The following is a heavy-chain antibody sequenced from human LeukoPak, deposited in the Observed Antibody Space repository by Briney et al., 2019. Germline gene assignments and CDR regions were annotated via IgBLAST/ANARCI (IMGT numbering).Heavy chain of an antibody. J-gene: IGHJ6*02. CDR2: IRSKAYGGTT. V-gene: IGHV3-49*02. D-gene: IGHD3-22*01. CDR3: TRDSYDSSGYYYEYYGMDV. Sequence: SWVRQAPGKGLEWVGFIRSKAYGGTTEYAASVKGRFTISRDDSKSIAYLQMNSLKTEDTAVYYCTRDSYDSSGYYYEYYGMDVWGQGTTVTVSS.